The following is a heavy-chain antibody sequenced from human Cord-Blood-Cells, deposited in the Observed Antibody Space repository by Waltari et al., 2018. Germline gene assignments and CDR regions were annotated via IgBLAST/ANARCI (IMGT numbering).Heavy chain of an antibody. V-gene: IGHV3-30-3*01. D-gene: IGHD4-4*01. J-gene: IGHJ6*02. CDR3: ARDLGGLTTVTSLYYYGMDV. CDR2: LSYDGSNK. Sequence: QVQLVESGGGVVQPGRSLRLSCAASGFTFSSYAMHWVRQAPGKGLEWVAVLSYDGSNKHDADSVKGRFTISRDNSKNTLYLQMNSLRAEDTAVYYCARDLGGLTTVTSLYYYGMDVWGQGTTVTVSS. CDR1: GFTFSSYA.